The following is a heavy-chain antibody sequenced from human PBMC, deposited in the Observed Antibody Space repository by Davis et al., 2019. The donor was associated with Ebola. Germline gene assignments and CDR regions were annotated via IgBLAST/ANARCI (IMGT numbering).Heavy chain of an antibody. Sequence: GESLKISCAASGFTFSSYAMHWVRQAPGKGLEWVAVIWYDGSNKYYADSVKGRFTISRDNSKNTLYLQMNSLRAEDTAVYYCAKDLVDTGGAYWGQGTLVTVSS. CDR2: IWYDGSNK. D-gene: IGHD5-18*01. V-gene: IGHV3-30*02. J-gene: IGHJ4*02. CDR1: GFTFSSYA. CDR3: AKDLVDTGGAY.